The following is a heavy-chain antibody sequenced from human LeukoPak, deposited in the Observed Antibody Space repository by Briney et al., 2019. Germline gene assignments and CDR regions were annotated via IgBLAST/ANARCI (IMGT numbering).Heavy chain of an antibody. V-gene: IGHV3-21*01. J-gene: IGHJ4*02. CDR1: GFTFSDYS. D-gene: IGHD6-13*01. CDR2: ITSGSSYT. CDR3: ASGYSSRIFDY. Sequence: PGGSLRLSCAASGFTFSDYSMNWVHQAPGKGLEWVSFITSGSSYTYYADSVKGRFTISRDNAKNSLYLQMNSLRAEDTAVYYCASGYSSRIFDYWGQGTLVTVSS.